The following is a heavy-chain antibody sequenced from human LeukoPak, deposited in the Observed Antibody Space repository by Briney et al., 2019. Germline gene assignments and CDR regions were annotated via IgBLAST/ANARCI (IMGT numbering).Heavy chain of an antibody. J-gene: IGHJ4*02. CDR1: GFTFSNFG. V-gene: IGHV3-30*18. CDR2: ISDDESNK. Sequence: PGRSLRLSCAASGFTFSNFGMHWVRQAPGKGLEWVAVISDDESNKCCAGSVKGRFTISRDNSKNTLYLQMSSLRAEDTAIYYCAKDLEMAALAFVADYWGQGTLVTVSS. CDR3: AKDLEMAALAFVADY. D-gene: IGHD5-24*01.